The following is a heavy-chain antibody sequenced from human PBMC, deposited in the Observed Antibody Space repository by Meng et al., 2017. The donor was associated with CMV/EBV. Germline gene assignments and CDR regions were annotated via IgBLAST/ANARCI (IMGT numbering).Heavy chain of an antibody. CDR3: TREATLDRNYYWFDP. D-gene: IGHD1-14*01. CDR2: IRSKTDGGTS. Sequence: FRFSNAWMSWVRQAPGKGLEWVGRIRSKTDGGTSDYPVSVKGRFTISRDDSKNKLYLQINSLEAEDTAVYYCTREATLDRNYYWFDPWGQGTLVTVSS. J-gene: IGHJ5*02. V-gene: IGHV3-15*01. CDR1: FRFSNAW.